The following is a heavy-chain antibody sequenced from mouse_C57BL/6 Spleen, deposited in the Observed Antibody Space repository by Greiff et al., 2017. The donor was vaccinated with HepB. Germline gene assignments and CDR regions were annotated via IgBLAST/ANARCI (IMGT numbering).Heavy chain of an antibody. Sequence: VQLQQPGAELVRPGSSVKLSCKASGYTFTSYWMHWVKQRPIQGLEWIGNIDPSDSETHYNQKFKDKATLTVDKSSSTAYMQLSSLTSEDSAVYYCARVLSKRGYFDYWGQGTTLTVSS. CDR1: GYTFTSYW. J-gene: IGHJ2*01. CDR3: ARVLSKRGYFDY. V-gene: IGHV1-52*01. CDR2: IDPSDSET.